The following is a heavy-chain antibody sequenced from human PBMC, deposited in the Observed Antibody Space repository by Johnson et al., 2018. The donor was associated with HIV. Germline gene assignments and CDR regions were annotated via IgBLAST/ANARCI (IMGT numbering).Heavy chain of an antibody. CDR2: IWFDGNNK. Sequence: QMLLVESGGGVVQPGRSLRLSCAASGFTFSNYGMHWVRQAPGTGLEWVAVIWFDGNNKHYSDSVKGRFTISRDNSNNILYLQMNSLRVEDTAVYYCAKVAVATAAGGVALDIWGPGTMVTVS. CDR1: GFTFSNYG. D-gene: IGHD6-13*01. CDR3: AKVAVATAAGGVALDI. V-gene: IGHV3-33*06. J-gene: IGHJ3*02.